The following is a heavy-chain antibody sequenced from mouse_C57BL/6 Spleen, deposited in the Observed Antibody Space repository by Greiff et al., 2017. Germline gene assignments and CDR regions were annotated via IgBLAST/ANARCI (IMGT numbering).Heavy chain of an antibody. CDR2: ISYSGST. D-gene: IGHD2-3*01. Sequence: VQLQESGPGMVKPSQSLSLTCTVTGYSITSGYDWHWIRHFPGNKLEWMGYISYSGSTNYNPSLKSRISITHDTSKNHFFLKLNSVTTEDTATYYCARGGGYYNFAMDYWGQGTSVTVSS. CDR3: ARGGGYYNFAMDY. J-gene: IGHJ4*01. V-gene: IGHV3-1*01. CDR1: GYSITSGYD.